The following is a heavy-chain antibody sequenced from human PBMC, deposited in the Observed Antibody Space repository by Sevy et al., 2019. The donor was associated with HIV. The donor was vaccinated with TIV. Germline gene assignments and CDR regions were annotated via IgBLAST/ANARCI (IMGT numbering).Heavy chain of an antibody. D-gene: IGHD3-22*01. CDR1: GGSFSNDD. CDR2: INHSGST. Sequence: SENLSLTCAVYGGSFSNDDWSWIRQPPGKGLEWIDEINHSGSTNYNPSLKSRVTISIDTSKNQFSLKLTSVTAADTAVYYCASWRGTRVTMMVVVTTGYFVNWGQGALVTVSS. V-gene: IGHV4-34*01. J-gene: IGHJ4*02. CDR3: ASWRGTRVTMMVVVTTGYFVN.